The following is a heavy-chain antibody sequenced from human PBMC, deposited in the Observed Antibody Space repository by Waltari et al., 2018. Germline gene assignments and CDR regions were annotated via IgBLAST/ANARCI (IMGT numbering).Heavy chain of an antibody. CDR2: ISSSSSYI. J-gene: IGHJ6*02. Sequence: EVQLVESGGGLVKPGGSLRLSCAASGFTFSSYSMNWVRQAPGKGLEWVSSISSSSSYIYYAESWKGRFTISRDHAKNSLYLQMNSLRAEDTAVYYCAREVDCTGGVCYYYYGMDVWGQGTTVTVSS. V-gene: IGHV3-21*01. CDR1: GFTFSSYS. D-gene: IGHD2-8*02. CDR3: AREVDCTGGVCYYYYGMDV.